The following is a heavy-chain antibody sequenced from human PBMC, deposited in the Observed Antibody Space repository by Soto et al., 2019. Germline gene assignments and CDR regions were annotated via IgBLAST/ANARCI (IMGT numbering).Heavy chain of an antibody. J-gene: IGHJ4*02. Sequence: PSETLSLTCAVYGGSFSGYNWSWIRQPPGKGLEWIGEINHSGSTNYNPSLKSRVTISVDTSKNQFSLKLSSVTAADTAVYYCARSSYGGYSYGQLDYWGQGTLVTVSS. CDR3: ARSSYGGYSYGQLDY. D-gene: IGHD5-18*01. CDR2: INHSGST. V-gene: IGHV4-34*01. CDR1: GGSFSGYN.